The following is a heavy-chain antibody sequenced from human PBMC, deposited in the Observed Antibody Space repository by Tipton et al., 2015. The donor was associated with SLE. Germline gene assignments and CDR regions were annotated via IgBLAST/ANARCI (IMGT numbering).Heavy chain of an antibody. CDR2: IYTSGST. Sequence: LRLSCTVSGGSISSYYWSWIRQPPGKGLEWIGHIYTSGSTNYNPSLKSRVTISVDTSKNQFSLKLSSVTAADTAVYYCARDRGALLWFGEYDWGQGTLVTVSS. CDR3: ARDRGALLWFGEYD. D-gene: IGHD3-10*01. J-gene: IGHJ4*02. CDR1: GGSISSYY. V-gene: IGHV4-4*09.